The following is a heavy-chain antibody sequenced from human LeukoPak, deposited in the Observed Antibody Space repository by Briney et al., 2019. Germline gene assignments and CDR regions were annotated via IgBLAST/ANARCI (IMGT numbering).Heavy chain of an antibody. D-gene: IGHD2-15*01. CDR3: AAPQSRISSYYYVMDV. Sequence: SVKVSCKASGGTFRSYAFTWVRQAPGQGLEWMGGIVPVLGIANYAQKFQGRVTITADESTSTAYMKLSSLISEDTAVYYCAAPQSRISSYYYVMDVWGQGTTVTVSS. V-gene: IGHV1-69*01. CDR1: GGTFRSYA. CDR2: IVPVLGIA. J-gene: IGHJ6*02.